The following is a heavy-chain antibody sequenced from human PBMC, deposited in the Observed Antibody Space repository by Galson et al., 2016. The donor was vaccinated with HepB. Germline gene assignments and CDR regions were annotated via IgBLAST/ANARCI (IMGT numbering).Heavy chain of an antibody. CDR1: GYRFTSYW. Sequence: QSGAEVKKPGESLRISCEGSGYRFTSYWINWVRQMPGKGLEWMGRIDPSDSYTTYNPSFQGHVTIPTDKSISTAYLQWSSLKATDTAMYYCARQASAVTGFFDNWGQGALVTVSS. V-gene: IGHV5-10-1*01. D-gene: IGHD6-19*01. CDR3: ARQASAVTGFFDN. CDR2: IDPSDSYT. J-gene: IGHJ4*02.